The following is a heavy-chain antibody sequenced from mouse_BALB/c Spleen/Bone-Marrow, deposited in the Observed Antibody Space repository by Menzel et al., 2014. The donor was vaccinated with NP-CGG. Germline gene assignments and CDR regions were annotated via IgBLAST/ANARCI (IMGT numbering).Heavy chain of an antibody. CDR2: IWGGGST. CDR1: GFSLSRYN. J-gene: IGHJ4*01. D-gene: IGHD2-3*01. V-gene: IGHV2-6-4*01. Sequence: QVQLKESGPGLVAPSQNLSITCTVSGFSLSRYNIHWIRQPPGKGLEWLGMIWGGGSTDHNSALKSRLRISKDNSKSQISLKINSLQIDDTAMYYCARKDGGYCVMDYWCQGTSVTVSS. CDR3: ARKDGGYCVMDY.